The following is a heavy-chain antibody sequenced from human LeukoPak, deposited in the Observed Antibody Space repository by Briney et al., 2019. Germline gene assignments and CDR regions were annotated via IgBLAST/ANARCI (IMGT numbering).Heavy chain of an antibody. V-gene: IGHV4-4*02. J-gene: IGHJ4*02. CDR1: GGSISSSNW. Sequence: SGTLSLTCAVSGGSISSSNWWSWVRQPPGKGLEWIGEIHHSGSTNYNPSLKSRVTISVDTSKNQFSLKLSSVTAADTAVYYCAREGGGLLWFGEATFDYWGQGTLVTVSS. CDR2: IHHSGST. D-gene: IGHD3-10*01. CDR3: AREGGGLLWFGEATFDY.